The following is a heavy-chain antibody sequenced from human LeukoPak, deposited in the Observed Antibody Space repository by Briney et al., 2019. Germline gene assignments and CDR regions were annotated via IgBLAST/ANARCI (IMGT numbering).Heavy chain of an antibody. Sequence: GGSLRLSYAAYGFTFSSYGMHWVRQAPGKGLEWVSFIRYDGSNKYYADSVKGRFTISRDNSKNTLYLQMNSLRAEDTAVYYCAKGRGHYDILTGYWGQGTLVTVSS. D-gene: IGHD3-9*01. CDR3: AKGRGHYDILTGY. V-gene: IGHV3-30*02. J-gene: IGHJ4*02. CDR2: IRYDGSNK. CDR1: GFTFSSYG.